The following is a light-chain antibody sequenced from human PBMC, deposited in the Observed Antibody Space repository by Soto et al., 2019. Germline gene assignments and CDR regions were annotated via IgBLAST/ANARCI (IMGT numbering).Light chain of an antibody. V-gene: IGKV3-11*01. CDR2: DAS. Sequence: EIVLAQSPATLSLSPGESASLSCRASQSVSSYLAWYQQQPGQDPRLLIYDASNRATGIPARFSGSGSGTDFNLTISRLETEDLAVYYCHQRKSWTRTFGQGTKGDI. CDR3: HQRKSWTRT. CDR1: QSVSSY. J-gene: IGKJ1*01.